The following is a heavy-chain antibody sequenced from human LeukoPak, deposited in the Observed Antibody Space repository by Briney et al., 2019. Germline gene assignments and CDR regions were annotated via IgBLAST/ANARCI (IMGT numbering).Heavy chain of an antibody. D-gene: IGHD3-22*01. Sequence: GGSLRLSCAACGFTFSSYSMNWVRQAPGKGLEWVSSISSSSSYIYYADSVKGRFTISRDNAKNSLYLQMNSLRAEDTAVYYCARDLGYYYDSSGYRDYWGQGTLVTVSS. CDR3: ARDLGYYYDSSGYRDY. CDR1: GFTFSSYS. V-gene: IGHV3-21*01. J-gene: IGHJ4*02. CDR2: ISSSSSYI.